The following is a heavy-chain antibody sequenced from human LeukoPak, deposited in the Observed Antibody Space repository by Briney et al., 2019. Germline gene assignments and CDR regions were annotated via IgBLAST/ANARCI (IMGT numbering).Heavy chain of an antibody. CDR2: ISAYNGNT. CDR1: GYTFTSYG. J-gene: IGHJ6*03. CDR3: ARGLAVTTSSTPYYYYYYMDV. V-gene: IGHV1-18*01. D-gene: IGHD4-17*01. Sequence: ASVKVSCKASGYTFTSYGTSWVRQAPGQGLEWMGWISAYNGNTNYAQKLQGRVTMTTDTSTSTAYMELRSLRSDDTAVYYCARGLAVTTSSTPYYYYYYMDVWGKGTTVTISS.